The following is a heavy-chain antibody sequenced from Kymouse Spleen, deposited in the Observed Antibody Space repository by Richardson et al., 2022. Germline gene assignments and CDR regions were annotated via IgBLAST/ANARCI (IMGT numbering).Heavy chain of an antibody. Sequence: EVQLVESGGGLVQPGGSLKLSCAASGFTFSGSAMHWVRQASGKGLEWVGRIRSKANSYATAYAASVKGRFTISRDDSKNTAYLQMNSLKTEDTAVYYCTRHLDYSRGYYYYGMDVWGQGTTVTVSS. D-gene: IGHD4-11,IGHD4-11*01. CDR1: GFTFSGSA. J-gene: IGHJ6*02. V-gene: IGHV3-73*02. CDR2: IRSKANSYAT. CDR3: TRHLDYSRGYYYYGMDV.